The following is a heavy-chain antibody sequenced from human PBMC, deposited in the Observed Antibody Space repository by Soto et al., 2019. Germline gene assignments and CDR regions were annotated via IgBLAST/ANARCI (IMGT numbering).Heavy chain of an antibody. D-gene: IGHD6-19*01. CDR2: MNPNSGNT. CDR1: GYTFTSYD. Sequence: ASVKVSCKASGYTFTSYDINWVRQATGQGLEWMGWMNPNSGNTGYAQKFQGRVTMTRNTSISTAYMELSSLRSEDTAVYYCARGEQWLNAFDIWGQGTMVTVSS. CDR3: ARGEQWLNAFDI. J-gene: IGHJ3*02. V-gene: IGHV1-8*01.